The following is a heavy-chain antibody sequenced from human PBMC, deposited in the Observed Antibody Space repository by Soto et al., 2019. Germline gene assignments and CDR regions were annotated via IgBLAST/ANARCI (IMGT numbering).Heavy chain of an antibody. V-gene: IGHV1-69*08. CDR3: TRDSRINYFDY. J-gene: IGHJ4*02. Sequence: QVQLVQSGAEVKKPGSSVKVSCKASGGTFSSYTISWVRQAPGQGLEWMGRIIPILGIANYAQKFQGRVTITADKSTSTAYMELSSLRSEDTAVYYCTRDSRINYFDYWGQGTLVTVSS. CDR1: GGTFSSYT. CDR2: IIPILGIA.